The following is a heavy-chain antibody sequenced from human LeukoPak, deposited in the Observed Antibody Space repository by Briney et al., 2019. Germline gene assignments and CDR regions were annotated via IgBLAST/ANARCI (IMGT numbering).Heavy chain of an antibody. V-gene: IGHV4-31*03. J-gene: IGHJ4*02. CDR3: ASPRERSGYPFY. CDR2: IYYSGST. Sequence: SETLSLTCTVSGGCISSGGYYWSWIRQHPGKGVEWIGYIYYSGSTYYNPSLKSRITISVDTSKNQFSLKLSSVTAADTAVYYCASPRERSGYPFYWGQGPLVTVSS. D-gene: IGHD3-22*01. CDR1: GGCISSGGYY.